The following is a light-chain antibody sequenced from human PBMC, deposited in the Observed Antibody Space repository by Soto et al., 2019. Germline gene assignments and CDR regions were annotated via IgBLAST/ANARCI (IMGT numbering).Light chain of an antibody. CDR1: SSNIGAGYD. CDR2: ANS. CDR3: QSYDSSLSDVV. Sequence: QFVLTQPPSVSGAPGQRVTISCTGSSSNIGAGYDVHWFQQVPGTAPKLLISANSNRPSGVSDRFSGSKSGTSASLAITGLQAEDEADYYCQSYDSSLSDVVFGGGTKLTVL. J-gene: IGLJ2*01. V-gene: IGLV1-40*01.